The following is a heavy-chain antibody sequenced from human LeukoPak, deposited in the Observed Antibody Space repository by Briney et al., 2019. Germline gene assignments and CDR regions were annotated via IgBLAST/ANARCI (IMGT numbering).Heavy chain of an antibody. V-gene: IGHV1-69*06. CDR2: IIPIFGTA. Sequence: ASVKVSCKASGGTFSSYAISWVRQAPGQGLEWMGGIIPIFGTANYAQKFQGRVTITADKSTSTAYMELSSLRSEDTAVYYCARVKHDYSNYYFDYWGQGTLVTVSS. J-gene: IGHJ4*02. D-gene: IGHD4-11*01. CDR1: GGTFSSYA. CDR3: ARVKHDYSNYYFDY.